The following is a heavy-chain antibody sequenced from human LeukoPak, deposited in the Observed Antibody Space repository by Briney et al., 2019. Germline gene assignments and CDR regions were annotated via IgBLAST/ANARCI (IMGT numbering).Heavy chain of an antibody. CDR2: IYYSGCT. CDR3: ARGDYDILTGTDPVLDY. J-gene: IGHJ4*02. V-gene: IGHV4-59*01. CDR1: GVSIRRYY. Sequence: SESLSLTRTVSGVSIRRYYWSWIPEPPGKGLGRVGDIYYSGCTNYNPSLTRRDTISVDTSKNQFPLKLSSVTAADTAVYYCARGDYDILTGTDPVLDYWGRGTLVSVSS. D-gene: IGHD3-9*01.